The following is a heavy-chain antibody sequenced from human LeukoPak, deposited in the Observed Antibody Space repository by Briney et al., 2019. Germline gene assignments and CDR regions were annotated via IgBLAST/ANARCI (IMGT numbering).Heavy chain of an antibody. CDR3: ARGVPSSWFGDEYFQH. Sequence: ASVKVSCKASGYTFTNYEINWVRQATGQEPECMAWLNPNSGDTGFAQKFQGRLTITRDTSINTAYMELSILRSEDTAVYYCARGVPSSWFGDEYFQHWGQGTLVTVSS. CDR2: LNPNSGDT. J-gene: IGHJ1*01. CDR1: GYTFTNYE. D-gene: IGHD3-10*01. V-gene: IGHV1-8*03.